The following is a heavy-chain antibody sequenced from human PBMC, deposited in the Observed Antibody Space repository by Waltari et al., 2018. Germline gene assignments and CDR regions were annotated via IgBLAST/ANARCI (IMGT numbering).Heavy chain of an antibody. Sequence: QLQLRESGPGLLKPSETLSLTCSVSGDSIGSGYYYWGWIRQAPGKGLEWIGSIYFAGGPYSNPSLKSRLTRSVDTSKNQFSLRLSSVTAADTAVYYWAREVGGSSWSTTPRGDAFDIWGQGTMVTVSS. D-gene: IGHD6-13*01. CDR2: IYFAGGP. J-gene: IGHJ3*02. V-gene: IGHV4-39*07. CDR3: AREVGGSSWSTTPRGDAFDI. CDR1: GDSIGSGYYY.